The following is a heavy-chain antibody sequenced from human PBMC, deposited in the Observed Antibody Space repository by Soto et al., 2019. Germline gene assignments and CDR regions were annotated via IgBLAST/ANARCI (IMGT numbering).Heavy chain of an antibody. CDR3: AKIAVAGQYYYGMDV. D-gene: IGHD6-19*01. V-gene: IGHV3-30*18. J-gene: IGHJ6*02. CDR1: GFNISSYG. CDR2: ISYDGSNK. Sequence: GGSMRLSCAASGFNISSYGMHWVRQAPGKGLGWVAVISYDGSNKYYADSVRGRFTISRDNSKNTLYLQMNSLRAEDTAVYYCAKIAVAGQYYYGMDVWGQGTTVTVSS.